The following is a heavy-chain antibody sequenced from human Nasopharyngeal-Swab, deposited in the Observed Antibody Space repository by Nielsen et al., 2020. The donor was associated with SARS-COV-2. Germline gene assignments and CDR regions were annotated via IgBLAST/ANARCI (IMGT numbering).Heavy chain of an antibody. D-gene: IGHD2-15*01. CDR3: ARGGYQLLLRNYYYGMDV. J-gene: IGHJ6*02. CDR2: VDHTGST. CDR1: VGSFSGYY. V-gene: IGHV4-34*01. Sequence: SETLSLTCAVHVGSFSGYYWSWVRQPPGQGLEWIGEVDHTGSTNNNPSLQRRVTMSVDTSKNQFSLTLSSVTAADTAVYYCARGGYQLLLRNYYYGMDVWSQGTTVTVSS.